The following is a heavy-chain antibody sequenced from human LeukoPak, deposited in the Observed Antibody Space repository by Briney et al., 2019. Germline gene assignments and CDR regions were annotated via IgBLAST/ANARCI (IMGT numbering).Heavy chain of an antibody. V-gene: IGHV3-48*02. D-gene: IGHD3-22*01. CDR1: GFTFSSYS. CDR2: ISSSSSSI. J-gene: IGHJ5*02. Sequence: GGSLRLSCAASGFTFSSYSMNWVRQAPGKGLEWVSHISSSSSSIYYADYVKGRFTISRDNAKNSLYLQMNSLRDEDTAVYYCARKSDYDSSGYHNWFDLWGQGTLVTVSS. CDR3: ARKSDYDSSGYHNWFDL.